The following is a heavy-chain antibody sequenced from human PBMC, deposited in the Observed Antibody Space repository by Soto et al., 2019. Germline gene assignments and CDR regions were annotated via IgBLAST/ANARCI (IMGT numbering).Heavy chain of an antibody. CDR3: AKREGNRGFDY. CDR2: ISYDGSNK. J-gene: IGHJ4*02. Sequence: QVQLVESGGGVVQPGRSQRLSCAASGFTFSSYGMHWVRQAPGKGLEWVAVISYDGSNKYYADSVKGRFTISRDNSKNTLYLQMNSLRAEDTAVYYCAKREGNRGFDYWGQGTLVTVSS. V-gene: IGHV3-30*18. CDR1: GFTFSSYG. D-gene: IGHD1-1*01.